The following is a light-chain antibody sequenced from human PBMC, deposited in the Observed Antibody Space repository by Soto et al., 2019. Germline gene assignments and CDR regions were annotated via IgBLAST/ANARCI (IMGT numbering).Light chain of an antibody. Sequence: DIILSQSPGTLSLSPGERATLSCRARQSVSSNNLAWLRQKPGQAPRLLIYGASSRATDSPDRFSGSGSGTDFTLTISRLEPEDFAVYYCQQYGGSPWSFGQGTKVDIK. J-gene: IGKJ1*01. CDR2: GAS. CDR1: QSVSSNN. V-gene: IGKV3-20*01. CDR3: QQYGGSPWS.